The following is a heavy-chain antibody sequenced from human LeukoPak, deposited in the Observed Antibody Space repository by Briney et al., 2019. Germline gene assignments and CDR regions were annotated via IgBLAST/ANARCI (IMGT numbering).Heavy chain of an antibody. Sequence: GGSLRLSCAASGFTFSSYVMSWVRQAPGKGLEWVSGISGSGGTTYYADSVKGRCTISRDNSENTLYLQMNSLRAEDTAVYYCVSRYCSGGSCYTFDYWGQGTLVTVSS. V-gene: IGHV3-23*01. J-gene: IGHJ4*02. D-gene: IGHD2-15*01. CDR1: GFTFSSYV. CDR2: ISGSGGTT. CDR3: VSRYCSGGSCYTFDY.